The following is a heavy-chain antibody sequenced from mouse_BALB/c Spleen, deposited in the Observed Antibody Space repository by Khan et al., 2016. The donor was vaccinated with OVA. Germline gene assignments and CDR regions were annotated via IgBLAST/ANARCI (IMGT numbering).Heavy chain of an antibody. CDR2: LSPGSGDI. CDR1: GYTFTDYY. Sequence: QVQLKQSGAELARPGASVKLSCKASGYTFTDYYINWVKQRTGQGLEWIGELSPGSGDIYYNEKFKGKATLTADKSSRTAYMQLSSLTSEDSAVYFCARRNYCGYTFAYWGHGTLVTVSA. V-gene: IGHV1-77*01. D-gene: IGHD1-2*01. J-gene: IGHJ3*01. CDR3: ARRNYCGYTFAY.